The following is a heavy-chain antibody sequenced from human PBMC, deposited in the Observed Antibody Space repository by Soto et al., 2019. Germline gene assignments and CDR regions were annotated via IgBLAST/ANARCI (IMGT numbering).Heavy chain of an antibody. V-gene: IGHV4-59*01. D-gene: IGHD5-12*01. J-gene: IGHJ4*02. CDR1: GGSISSYF. CDR3: ARGGNRWDY. CDR2: XYXXXSX. Sequence: PSETLSLTCTVSGGSISSYFWSWIRQPPGXGLEXIXYXYXXXSXXXXPSLRSRVTISVDTSKNQLSLKLSSVTAADTALYYCARGGNRWDYWGQGTLVTVSS.